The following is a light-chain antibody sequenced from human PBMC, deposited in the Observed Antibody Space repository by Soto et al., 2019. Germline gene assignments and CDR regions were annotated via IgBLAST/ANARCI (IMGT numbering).Light chain of an antibody. V-gene: IGKV3D-15*01. CDR1: QSVSSY. CDR2: GAS. CDR3: QQYNNWPRT. Sequence: EIVFTQSPGALSLSPGERATLSCRASQSVSSYLAWYQQKPGQAPRLLIYGASSRATGIPDRFSGSGSGTEFTLTISSLQSEDFAVYYCQQYNNWPRTFGQGTKVDI. J-gene: IGKJ1*01.